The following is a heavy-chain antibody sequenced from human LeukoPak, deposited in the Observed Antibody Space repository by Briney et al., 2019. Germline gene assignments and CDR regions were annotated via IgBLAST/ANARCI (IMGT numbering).Heavy chain of an antibody. CDR2: IYPGDSDT. CDR1: GFSFPSYW. Sequence: NLGESLKISCKGSGFSFPSYWIGWVRQMPGKGLEWMGNIYPGDSDTSYSPSFRGQVTISADNSISTAYLHWSSLKASDTAMYYCARREILTKYIDYWGQGTLVTVSS. V-gene: IGHV5-51*01. CDR3: ARREILTKYIDY. J-gene: IGHJ4*02. D-gene: IGHD3-9*01.